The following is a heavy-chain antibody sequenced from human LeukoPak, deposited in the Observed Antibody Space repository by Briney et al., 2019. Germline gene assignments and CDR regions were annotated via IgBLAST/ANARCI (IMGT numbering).Heavy chain of an antibody. CDR1: GFTFREYS. V-gene: IGHV3-23*01. CDR3: AKGGYTTWFDP. Sequence: GGPLRLSCAASGFTFREYSMSWVRQAPGKGLEWVSNIRSNGGDTYYTDSVKGRFTISRDNSKNTLYLEMNSLRAEDTAVYYCAKGGYTTWFDPWGQGTLVTVSS. D-gene: IGHD2-15*01. CDR2: IRSNGGDT. J-gene: IGHJ5*02.